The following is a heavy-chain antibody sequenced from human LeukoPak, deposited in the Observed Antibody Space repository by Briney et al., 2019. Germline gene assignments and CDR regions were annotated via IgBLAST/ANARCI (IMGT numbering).Heavy chain of an antibody. CDR2: IIPILGIA. D-gene: IGHD6-19*01. V-gene: IGHV1-69*04. J-gene: IGHJ4*02. CDR1: GYTFTSYA. Sequence: ASVKVSCKASGYTFTSYAMHWVRQAPGQRLEWMGRIIPILGIANYAQKFQGRVTITADKSTSTAYMELSSLRSEDTAVYYCARVFSSGWSDWGQGTLVTVSS. CDR3: ARVFSSGWSD.